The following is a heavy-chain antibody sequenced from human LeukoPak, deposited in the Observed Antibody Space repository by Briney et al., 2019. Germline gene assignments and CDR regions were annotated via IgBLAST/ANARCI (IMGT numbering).Heavy chain of an antibody. CDR1: GGSISCGGYY. J-gene: IGHJ4*02. CDR3: AREANSSSWYYFDY. CDR2: IYHSGST. Sequence: SQTLSFTCTVSGGSISCGGYYWSWIRQPPGEGLEWIGYIYHSGSTYYNPSLKSRVTISVDRSKNQCSLKLSSVTAADTAVYYCAREANSSSWYYFDYWGQGTLVTVSS. D-gene: IGHD6-13*01. V-gene: IGHV4-30-2*01.